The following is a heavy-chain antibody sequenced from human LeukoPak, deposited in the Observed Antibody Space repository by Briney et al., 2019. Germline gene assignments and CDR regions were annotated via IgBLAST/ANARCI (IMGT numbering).Heavy chain of an antibody. D-gene: IGHD2-15*01. J-gene: IGHJ4*02. CDR3: ARGYCSGGSCYSG. V-gene: IGHV4-39*01. CDR1: GGSISSSSYY. CDR2: IYYSGST. Sequence: PSETLSLTCTVSGGSISSSSYYWGWIRQPPGKGLEWIGSIYYSGSTYYNPSLKSRVTISVDTSKNQFSLKLSSVTAADTAVYYCARGYCSGGSCYSGWGQGTLVTVSS.